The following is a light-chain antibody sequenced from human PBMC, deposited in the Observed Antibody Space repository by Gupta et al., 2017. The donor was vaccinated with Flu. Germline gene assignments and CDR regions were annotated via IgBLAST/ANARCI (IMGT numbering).Light chain of an antibody. CDR2: EVN. V-gene: IGLV2-8*01. J-gene: IGLJ2*01. CDR3: CSYGGSKF. Sequence: TGNSSDVGGYNYVSWYQQHPGKAPKLIIYEVNKRPSGVPDRFSGYKSGNTASLTVSGLLAEDEADYYCCSYGGSKFFGGGTKLTVL. CDR1: SSDVGGYNY.